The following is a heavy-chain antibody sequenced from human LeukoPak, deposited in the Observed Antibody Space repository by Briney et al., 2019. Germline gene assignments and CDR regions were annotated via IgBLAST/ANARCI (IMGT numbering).Heavy chain of an antibody. CDR3: SHSDLRFLETIDY. V-gene: IGHV2-5*01. CDR1: GFSLSTSGVG. D-gene: IGHD3-3*01. Sequence: SGPTLVKPTQTLTLTCTFSGFSLSTSGVGVGWIRQPPGKALEWSALISWNDDKRYTPSRENSLTITKDTSKNQVVLTMTYMDPVDTPTYCCSHSDLRFLETIDYWGQGTLVTVSS. CDR2: ISWNDDK. J-gene: IGHJ4*02.